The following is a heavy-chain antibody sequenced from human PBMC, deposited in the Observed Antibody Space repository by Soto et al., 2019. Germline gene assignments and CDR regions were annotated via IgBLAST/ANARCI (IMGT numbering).Heavy chain of an antibody. J-gene: IGHJ4*02. Sequence: SETLSLTCAVSGGSINNHYWSWIRQPPGKGLEWVGHIYYSGSASYNPSLKSRLTISVDTSKNQFSLKLSSVTAADTAVYYCARVSIKGSWDFAYWGQGTLVTVSS. CDR3: ARVSIKGSWDFAY. CDR1: GGSINNHY. D-gene: IGHD7-27*01. V-gene: IGHV4-59*11. CDR2: IYYSGSA.